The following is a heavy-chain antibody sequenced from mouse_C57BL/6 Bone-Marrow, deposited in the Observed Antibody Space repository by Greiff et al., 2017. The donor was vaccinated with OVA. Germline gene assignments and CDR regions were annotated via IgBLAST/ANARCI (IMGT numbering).Heavy chain of an antibody. J-gene: IGHJ4*01. Sequence: QVQLKESGPGLVQPSQSLSITCTVSGFSLTSYGVHWVRQSPGKGLEWLGVIWSGGSTDYNAAFISSMSISKDNSKSQVFFKMNSLQADDTAIYYCASPYDGYAMDYWGQGTSVTVSS. D-gene: IGHD2-3*01. CDR3: ASPYDGYAMDY. V-gene: IGHV2-2*01. CDR1: GFSLTSYG. CDR2: IWSGGST.